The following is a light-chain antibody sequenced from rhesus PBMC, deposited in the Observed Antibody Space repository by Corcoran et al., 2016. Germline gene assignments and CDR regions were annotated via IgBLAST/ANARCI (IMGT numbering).Light chain of an antibody. CDR1: QSVSSW. V-gene: IGKV1-22*01. CDR3: QQYSTSPIFT. Sequence: DIQMTQSPSSLSASVGDTVTITCRASQSVSSWLAWYQQKPVKAPKVLIYRASSLHPGVPSRFSGIGPGTDFTLTINGLQSEDFATYYCQQYSTSPIFTFGPGTKLDF. J-gene: IGKJ3*01. CDR2: RAS.